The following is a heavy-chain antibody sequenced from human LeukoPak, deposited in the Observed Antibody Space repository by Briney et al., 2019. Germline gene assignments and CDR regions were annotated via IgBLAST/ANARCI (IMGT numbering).Heavy chain of an antibody. CDR2: ISYDGSNK. CDR1: GFTFSSYA. CDR3: APGRDGYTMWDY. D-gene: IGHD5-24*01. V-gene: IGHV3-30-3*01. J-gene: IGHJ4*02. Sequence: PGRSLRLSCAASGFTFSSYAMHWVRQAPGKGLEWVAVISYDGSNKYYADSVKGRFTISRDNSKNTLYLQMNSLRAEDTAVYYCAPGRDGYTMWDYWGQGTLVTVSS.